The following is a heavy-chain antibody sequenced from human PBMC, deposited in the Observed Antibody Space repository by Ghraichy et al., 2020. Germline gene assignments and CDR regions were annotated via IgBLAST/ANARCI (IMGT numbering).Heavy chain of an antibody. J-gene: IGHJ6*03. V-gene: IGHV3-74*01. CDR3: ARVRFPTNNYFGSGSAYYYMDV. D-gene: IGHD3-10*01. CDR2: INSDGSST. Sequence: GESLNISCAASGFTFSSYCMHWVRQAPGKGLVWVSRINSDGSSTSYADSVKGRFTISRDNAKNTLYLQMNSLRAEDTAVYYCARVRFPTNNYFGSGSAYYYMDVLGKGTTVTVSS. CDR1: GFTFSSYC.